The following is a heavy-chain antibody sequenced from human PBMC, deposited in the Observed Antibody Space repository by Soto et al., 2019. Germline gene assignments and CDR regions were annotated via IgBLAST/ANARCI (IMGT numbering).Heavy chain of an antibody. CDR3: TRDASRDSSARGWFDP. CDR1: GFTFRSFT. Sequence: GGSLILSCAASGFTFRSFTMNWVRQAPGKGLEWVSTISSNSAYIYYTDALRGRFTISRDNAKNSLHLQMNSLRAEDTAVYYCTRDASRDSSARGWFDPWGPGNLVTVSS. J-gene: IGHJ5*02. D-gene: IGHD6-13*01. V-gene: IGHV3-21*01. CDR2: ISSNSAYI.